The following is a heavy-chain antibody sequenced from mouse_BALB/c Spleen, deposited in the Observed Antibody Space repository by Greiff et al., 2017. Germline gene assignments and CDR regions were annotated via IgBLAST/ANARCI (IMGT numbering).Heavy chain of an antibody. Sequence: VKLMESGPGLVAPSQSLSITCTVSGFSLTDYGVSWIRQPPGKGLEWLGVIWGGGSTYYNSALKSRLSISKDNSKSQVFLKMNSLQTDDTAMYYCAKHLHYYGSSYYYAMDYWGQGTSVTVSS. D-gene: IGHD1-1*01. CDR1: GFSLTDYG. CDR2: IWGGGST. J-gene: IGHJ4*01. V-gene: IGHV2-6-5*01. CDR3: AKHLHYYGSSYYYAMDY.